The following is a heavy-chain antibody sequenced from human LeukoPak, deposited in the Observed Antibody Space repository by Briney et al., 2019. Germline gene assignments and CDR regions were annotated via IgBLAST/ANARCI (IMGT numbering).Heavy chain of an antibody. D-gene: IGHD6-19*01. CDR3: ARDRPEAGTAQYNWFDP. V-gene: IGHV5-51*01. Sequence: GESLKISCKGSGYSFTSYWIGWVRQMPGKGLEWMGIIYPGDSDTRYSPSFQGQVTISADKSISTAYLQWSSLKASDTAMYYCARDRPEAGTAQYNWFDPWGQGTLVTVSS. CDR1: GYSFTSYW. CDR2: IYPGDSDT. J-gene: IGHJ5*02.